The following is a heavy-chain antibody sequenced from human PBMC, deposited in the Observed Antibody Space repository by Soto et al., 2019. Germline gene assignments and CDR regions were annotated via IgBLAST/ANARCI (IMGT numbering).Heavy chain of an antibody. Sequence: QVQLVQSGAEVKKPGSSVKVSCKASGGTFSSYAISWVRQAPGQGLEWMGGIIPIFGTANYAQKFQGRVTITADESTSTAYVELSSLRSEDTAVYYCARDHSSRYSSGWYGLTFDYWGQGTLVTVSS. D-gene: IGHD6-19*01. V-gene: IGHV1-69*01. CDR3: ARDHSSRYSSGWYGLTFDY. CDR1: GGTFSSYA. J-gene: IGHJ4*02. CDR2: IIPIFGTA.